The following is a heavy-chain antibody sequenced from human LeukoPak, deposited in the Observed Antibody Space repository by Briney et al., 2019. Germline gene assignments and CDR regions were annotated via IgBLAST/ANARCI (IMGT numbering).Heavy chain of an antibody. CDR1: GFTVSSNY. V-gene: IGHV3-53*04. CDR2: IYSGGST. D-gene: IGHD2-21*01. J-gene: IGHJ3*02. Sequence: GGSLRLSCAASGFTVSSNYMSWVRQAPGKGLEWVSVIYSGGSTYYADSVKGRFTISRHNSKNTLYLQMNSLRAEDTAVYYCARAQKGRGLWAFDIWGQGTMVTVPS. CDR3: ARAQKGRGLWAFDI.